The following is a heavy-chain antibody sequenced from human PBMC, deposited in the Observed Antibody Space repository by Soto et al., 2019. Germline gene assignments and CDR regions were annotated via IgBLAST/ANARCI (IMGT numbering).Heavy chain of an antibody. CDR3: ARGGHVVVVTAALDY. D-gene: IGHD2-21*02. CDR2: VNPSGGHT. V-gene: IGHV1-46*01. J-gene: IGHJ4*02. CDR1: GDTFTEYY. Sequence: QVQLMQSGAEVKKPGASVKVSCKASGDTFTEYYIHWVRQAPGQGLEWMGTVNPSGGHTTYAQYFLGRVTMTRDTSTSTLDMELTSLTSEDTAVYYCARGGHVVVVTAALDYWGQGTLVTVSA.